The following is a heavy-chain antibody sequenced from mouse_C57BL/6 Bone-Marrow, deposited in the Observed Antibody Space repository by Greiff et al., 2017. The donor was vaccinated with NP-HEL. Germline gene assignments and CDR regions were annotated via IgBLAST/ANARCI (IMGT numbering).Heavy chain of an antibody. J-gene: IGHJ3*01. CDR3: ARRIYDGYYAWLAY. CDR1: GFTFSSYG. CDR2: ISSGGSYT. Sequence: DVKLVESGGDLVKPGGSLKLSCAASGFTFSSYGMSWVRQTPDKRLEWVATISSGGSYTYYPDSVKGRFTISRDNAKNTLYLQMSSLKSEDTAMYYCARRIYDGYYAWLAYWGQGTLVTVSA. D-gene: IGHD2-3*01. V-gene: IGHV5-6*02.